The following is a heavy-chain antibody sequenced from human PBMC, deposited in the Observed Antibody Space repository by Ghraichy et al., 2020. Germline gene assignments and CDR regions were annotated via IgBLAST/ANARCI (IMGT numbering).Heavy chain of an antibody. J-gene: IGHJ1*01. CDR3: ARDGYSSGWWLGD. CDR1: GGPFRNYY. V-gene: IGHV4-34*01. D-gene: IGHD6-19*01. CDR2: IHHSGSA. Sequence: SQTLSLTCAVSGGPFRNYYWNWIRQSPGKGLEWIGEIHHSGSASYNPSLKSRVNISIDTSNNQLSLSLNSMTAAGTAVYYFARDGYSSGWWLGDWGQGTPVLVSS.